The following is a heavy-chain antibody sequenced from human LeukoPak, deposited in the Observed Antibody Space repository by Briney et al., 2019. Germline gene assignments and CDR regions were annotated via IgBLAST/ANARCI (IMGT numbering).Heavy chain of an antibody. V-gene: IGHV5-51*01. J-gene: IGHJ6*02. CDR3: ASSSSPCYYDSSGYMADYYYYGMDV. D-gene: IGHD3-22*01. CDR2: IYPGDSDT. Sequence: GESLKISRKGSGYIFTSYWIGWVRQMPGKGLEWMGIIYPGDSDTRYSPSFQGQVTISADKSISTAYLQWSSLKASDTAMYYCASSSSPCYYDSSGYMADYYYYGMDVWGQGTTVTVSS. CDR1: GYIFTSYW.